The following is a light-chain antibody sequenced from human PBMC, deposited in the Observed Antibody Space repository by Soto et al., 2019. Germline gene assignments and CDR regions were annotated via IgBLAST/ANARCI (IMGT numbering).Light chain of an antibody. J-gene: IGKJ1*01. V-gene: IGKV1-5*03. Sequence: DIQMTQSPSTLSASVGDRVTITCRASQTSNWLAWYQQKPGKAPKLLIYKASSLESGVPSRFSGSGSGTEFTLTISSLQPDDFATSYCQQYNNYSPRTFGQGTKVEIK. CDR1: QTSNW. CDR2: KAS. CDR3: QQYNNYSPRT.